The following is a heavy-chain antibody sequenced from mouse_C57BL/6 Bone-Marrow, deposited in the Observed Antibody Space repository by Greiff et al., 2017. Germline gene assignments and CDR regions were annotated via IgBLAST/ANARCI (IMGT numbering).Heavy chain of an antibody. V-gene: IGHV2-2*01. CDR1: GFSLTSYG. J-gene: IGHJ4*01. CDR2: IWSGGST. CDR3: ARKNYYGSSYLYDYAMDY. D-gene: IGHD1-1*01. Sequence: VKLMESGPGLVQPSQSLSITCTVSGFSLTSYGVHWVRQSPGKGLEWLGVIWSGGSTDYNAAFISRLSISKDNSKSQVFFKMNSLQADDTAIYYCARKNYYGSSYLYDYAMDYWGQGTSVTVSS.